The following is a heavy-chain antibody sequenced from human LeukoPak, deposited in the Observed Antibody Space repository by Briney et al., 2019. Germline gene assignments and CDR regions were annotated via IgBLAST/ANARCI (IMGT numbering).Heavy chain of an antibody. CDR3: AREGGSYYPHYFDY. Sequence: GGSLRLSCAASGFTFSSYAMHWVRQAPGKGLEWVSSISSSSSYIYYADSVKGRFTISRDNAKNSLYLQMNSLRAEDTAVYYCAREGGSYYPHYFDYWGQGTLVTVSS. V-gene: IGHV3-21*01. D-gene: IGHD1-26*01. CDR1: GFTFSSYA. CDR2: ISSSSSYI. J-gene: IGHJ4*02.